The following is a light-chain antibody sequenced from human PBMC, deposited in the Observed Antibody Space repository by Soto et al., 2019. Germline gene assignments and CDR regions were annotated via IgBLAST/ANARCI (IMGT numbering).Light chain of an antibody. CDR3: QQYNSYCT. J-gene: IGKJ1*01. Sequence: DIQMTQSTSTLSASVGDRVTITCRASQSISSWLAWYQQKPGKAPKLLIYKASSLESGVPSRFSGSGSGTEFTLTISSLQPDDFATYYCQQYNSYCTFGQGTKVDIK. CDR2: KAS. V-gene: IGKV1-5*03. CDR1: QSISSW.